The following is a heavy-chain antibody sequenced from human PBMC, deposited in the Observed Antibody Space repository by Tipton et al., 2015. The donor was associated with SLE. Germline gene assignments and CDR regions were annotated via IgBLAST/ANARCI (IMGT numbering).Heavy chain of an antibody. CDR2: IYYTGDT. D-gene: IGHD3-16*01. J-gene: IGHJ4*02. CDR1: GGSISSHY. V-gene: IGHV4-59*05. Sequence: TLSLTCTISGGSISSHYWNWIRQPPGKGLEWIGSIYYTGDTYYTPSLKSRVIISADTPKNQFSLKLSSVTAADTAVYYCARHDYDTYYFEYWGQGTLVTVFS. CDR3: ARHDYDTYYFEY.